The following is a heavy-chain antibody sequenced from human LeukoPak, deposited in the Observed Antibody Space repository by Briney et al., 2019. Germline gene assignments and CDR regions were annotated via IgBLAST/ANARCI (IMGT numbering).Heavy chain of an antibody. CDR3: ARRGYYYMDV. V-gene: IGHV4-34*01. Sequence: SETLSLTCAVYGGSFSGYYWSWIRQPPGKGLEWIGEINHSGSTNYNPSLKSRVTISVDTSKNQFSLKLSSVTAADTAVFYCARRGYYYMDVWGKGTTVTVSS. J-gene: IGHJ6*03. D-gene: IGHD2-15*01. CDR1: GGSFSGYY. CDR2: INHSGST.